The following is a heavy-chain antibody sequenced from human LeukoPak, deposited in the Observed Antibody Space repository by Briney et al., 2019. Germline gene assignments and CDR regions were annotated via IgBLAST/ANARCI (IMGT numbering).Heavy chain of an antibody. CDR3: ARVKDGDGYNSRFDY. J-gene: IGHJ4*02. V-gene: IGHV3-23*01. CDR2: ISPSGGST. D-gene: IGHD5-24*01. Sequence: QPGGSLRLSCAASGFTFSNFAMSWVRQAPGKGLEWVSAISPSGGSTLYADSVKGRFTISRDNAKNTLFLQMNSLRAEDAAVYYCARVKDGDGYNSRFDYWGQGTLVTVSS. CDR1: GFTFSNFA.